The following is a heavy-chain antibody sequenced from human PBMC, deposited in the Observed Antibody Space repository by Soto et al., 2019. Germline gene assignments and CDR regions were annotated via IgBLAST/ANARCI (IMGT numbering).Heavy chain of an antibody. CDR1: GGSFSGYY. CDR3: ARGQRTRIPRGMDV. D-gene: IGHD2-15*01. CDR2: INHSGST. V-gene: IGHV4-34*01. Sequence: SETLSLTCAVYGGSFSGYYWSWIRQPPGKGLEWIGEINHSGSTNYNPSLKSRVTISVDTSKNQFSLKLSSVTAADTAVYYCARGQRTRIPRGMDVWGQGTTVTVSS. J-gene: IGHJ6*02.